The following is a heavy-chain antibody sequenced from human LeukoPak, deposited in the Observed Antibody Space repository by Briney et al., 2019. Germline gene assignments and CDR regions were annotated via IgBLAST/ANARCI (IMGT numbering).Heavy chain of an antibody. J-gene: IGHJ4*02. CDR2: ISGSGGST. CDR3: ARLFFRRYYFDY. CDR1: GFTFSNYG. V-gene: IGHV3-23*01. Sequence: GGSLRLSCAASGFTFSNYGMTWVRQAPGKGLEWVSGISGSGGSTYYADSVKARFTISRDNSKNTLYLQMNSLRAEDTAVYYCARLFFRRYYFDYWGQGTLVTVSS. D-gene: IGHD2-21*01.